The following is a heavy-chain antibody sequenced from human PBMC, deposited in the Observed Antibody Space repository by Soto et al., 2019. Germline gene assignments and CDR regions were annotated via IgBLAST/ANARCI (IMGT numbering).Heavy chain of an antibody. CDR3: ATGQGLF. D-gene: IGHD3-16*01. V-gene: IGHV3-33*01. CDR2: IWYDGSDM. Sequence: QVQLVESGGGVVQPGRSLRLSCAVSGLIFRNYGMHWVRQAPGKGLEWVAVIWYDGSDMYYAESVKGRFTISRDNSKNTLYLQMNSLRAEDTAVYYCATGQGLFWGQGTLVTVSS. J-gene: IGHJ4*02. CDR1: GLIFRNYG.